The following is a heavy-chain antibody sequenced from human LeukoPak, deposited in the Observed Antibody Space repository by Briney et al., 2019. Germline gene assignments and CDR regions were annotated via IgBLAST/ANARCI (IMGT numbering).Heavy chain of an antibody. J-gene: IGHJ4*02. CDR3: AKQSEKLRYFDWSRVHLDY. CDR2: ISGSGGST. CDR1: GFTFSSYA. Sequence: PGGSLRLSCSASGFTFSSYAMSWVRQAPGKGLEWVSAISGSGGSTYCADSVKGRFTISRDNSKNTLYLQMNSLRAEDTAVYYCAKQSEKLRYFDWSRVHLDYWGQGTLVTVSS. V-gene: IGHV3-23*01. D-gene: IGHD3-9*01.